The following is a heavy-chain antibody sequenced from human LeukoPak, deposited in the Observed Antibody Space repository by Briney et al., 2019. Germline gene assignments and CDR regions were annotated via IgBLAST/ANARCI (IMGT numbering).Heavy chain of an antibody. CDR3: AHTGGVSRYYYDTSVVLSRGFRPYYFDY. Sequence: SGPTLVNPTQTLTLTCTFSGFSLSTSGVGVGWIRQPPGKALEWLALIYWDDDKRYSPSLKSRLTITKDASKNQVVLTMTNMDPVDTATYYCAHTGGVSRYYYDTSVVLSRGFRPYYFDYWGQGTLVTVSS. CDR1: GFSLSTSGVG. D-gene: IGHD3-22*01. J-gene: IGHJ4*02. V-gene: IGHV2-5*02. CDR2: IYWDDDK.